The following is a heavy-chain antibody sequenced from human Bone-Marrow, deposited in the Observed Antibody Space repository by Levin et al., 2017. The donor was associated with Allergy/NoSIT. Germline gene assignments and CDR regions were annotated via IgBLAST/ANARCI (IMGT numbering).Heavy chain of an antibody. J-gene: IGHJ6*02. Sequence: SQTLSLTCAVYGGSFSGYYWSWIRQPPGKGLEWIGEINHSGSTNYNPSLKSRVTISVDTSKNQFSLKLSSVTAADTAVYYCARAVGTRYDSSGYYYGMDVWGQGTTVTVSS. D-gene: IGHD3-22*01. V-gene: IGHV4-34*01. CDR2: INHSGST. CDR3: ARAVGTRYDSSGYYYGMDV. CDR1: GGSFSGYY.